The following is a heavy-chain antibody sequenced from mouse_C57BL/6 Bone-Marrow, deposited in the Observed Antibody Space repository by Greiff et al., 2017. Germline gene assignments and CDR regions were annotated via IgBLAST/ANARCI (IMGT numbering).Heavy chain of an antibody. J-gene: IGHJ3*01. CDR1: GYTFTSYW. Sequence: QVQLQQPGAELVMPGASVKLSCKASGYTFTSYWMHWVKQRPGQGLEWIGEIDPYDSYTNYNQKFKGKSTLTVDKSSSTAYMQLSILTSEDSAVYYCARGTAVAAYWGQGTLVTVSA. CDR3: ARGTAVAAY. D-gene: IGHD1-1*01. CDR2: IDPYDSYT. V-gene: IGHV1-69*01.